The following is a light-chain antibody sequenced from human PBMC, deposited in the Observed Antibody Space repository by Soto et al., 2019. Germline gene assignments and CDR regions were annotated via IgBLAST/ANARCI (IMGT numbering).Light chain of an antibody. Sequence: DIVLTQSPDPLAVSLGERATINCKSSQSVLYSSNNKNYLTWYQQKPGQPPKLLIYWASTRESGVPDRFSGSGSGTDFTLTISSLQAEDVAVYYCQQSYSTPITFGQGTRLEIK. CDR3: QQSYSTPIT. V-gene: IGKV4-1*01. J-gene: IGKJ5*01. CDR2: WAS. CDR1: QSVLYSSNNKNY.